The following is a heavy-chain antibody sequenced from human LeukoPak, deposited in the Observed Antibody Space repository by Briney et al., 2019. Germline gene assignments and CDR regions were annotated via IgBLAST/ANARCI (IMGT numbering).Heavy chain of an antibody. CDR2: INWNGGST. CDR3: ARNTRSTEYYYGSGSYYSYYFDY. D-gene: IGHD3-10*01. Sequence: LTGGSLRLSCAASRFTFDYGMSWVRQAPGKGLEWVSGINWNGGSTCYADSVKGRFTISRDNAKNSLYLQMNSLRAEDTALYYCARNTRSTEYYYGSGSYYSYYFDYRGQGTLVTVSS. V-gene: IGHV3-20*04. CDR1: RFTFDYG. J-gene: IGHJ4*02.